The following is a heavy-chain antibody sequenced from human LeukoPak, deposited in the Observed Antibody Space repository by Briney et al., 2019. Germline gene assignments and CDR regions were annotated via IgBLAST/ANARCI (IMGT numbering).Heavy chain of an antibody. Sequence: GGSLRLSYATSGFSFSGTWMTWVRQAPGKGLECITNISPDGSEKYYLDSVKGRFTVSRDNAKKLVYLQMNSLRVEDTAIYFCATDLNHDSGGWGQGTLVTVSS. V-gene: IGHV3-7*01. CDR1: GFSFSGTW. CDR2: ISPDGSEK. CDR3: ATDLNHDSGG. J-gene: IGHJ4*02. D-gene: IGHD1-26*01.